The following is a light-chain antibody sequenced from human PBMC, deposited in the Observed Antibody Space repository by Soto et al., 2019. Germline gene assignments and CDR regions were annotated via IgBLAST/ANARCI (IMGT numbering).Light chain of an antibody. Sequence: EIVMTQSPATLSVSPGERATFSCRASQSVSSNLAWYQQKPGQAPRLLIYGASIRATGIPARFSGSGSGTEFTLTIGTPQSEDFAVYYCQQYGSSVTFGQGTRLEIK. CDR1: QSVSSN. CDR3: QQYGSSVT. V-gene: IGKV3-15*01. CDR2: GAS. J-gene: IGKJ5*01.